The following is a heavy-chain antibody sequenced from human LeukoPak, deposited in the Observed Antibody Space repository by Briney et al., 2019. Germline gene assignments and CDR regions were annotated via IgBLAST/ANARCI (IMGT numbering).Heavy chain of an antibody. D-gene: IGHD5-18*01. Sequence: KPSETLSLTCAVYGGSFSGYYWSWIRQPPGKGLEWIGEINHSGSTNYNPSLKSRVTISVDTSKNQFSLKLSSVTAADTAVYYCASGDTAMGTYWGQGTLVTVSS. CDR3: ASGDTAMGTY. J-gene: IGHJ4*02. CDR1: GGSFSGYY. CDR2: INHSGST. V-gene: IGHV4-34*01.